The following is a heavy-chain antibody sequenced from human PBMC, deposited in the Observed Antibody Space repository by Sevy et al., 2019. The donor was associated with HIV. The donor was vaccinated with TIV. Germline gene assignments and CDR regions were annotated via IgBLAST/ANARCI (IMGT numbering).Heavy chain of an antibody. CDR1: GFTFNIYA. D-gene: IGHD4-17*01. J-gene: IGHJ6*02. CDR2: ISYDGSNI. Sequence: GGSLRLSCAASGFTFNIYALHWVRQAPGKGLEWVAVISYDGSNIYYAESVKGRFAISRDNSKNTLYLQMNSLRPEDTAVYYCARDLPPAVTFPFYYYGLDVWGQGTTVTVSS. V-gene: IGHV3-30*09. CDR3: ARDLPPAVTFPFYYYGLDV.